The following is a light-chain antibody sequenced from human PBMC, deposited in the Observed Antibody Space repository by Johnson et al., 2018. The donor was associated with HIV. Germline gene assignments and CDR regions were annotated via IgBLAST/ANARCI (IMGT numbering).Light chain of an antibody. V-gene: IGLV1-51*02. CDR1: SSNIGKNH. Sequence: QPVLTQPPSVSAAPGQKVTISCSGSSSNIGKNHVSWYQQFPGTAPKLLVYENDKRPSGIPDRFSGSKSGTSATLGITGLQTGDEADYYCGTWDTSLSAGVFGTGTRVTVL. CDR3: GTWDTSLSAGV. CDR2: END. J-gene: IGLJ1*01.